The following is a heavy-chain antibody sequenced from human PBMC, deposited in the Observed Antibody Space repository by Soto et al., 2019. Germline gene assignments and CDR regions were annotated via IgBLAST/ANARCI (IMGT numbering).Heavy chain of an antibody. CDR2: ISPNSGGT. V-gene: IGHV1-2*02. J-gene: IGHJ3*02. CDR3: ARESYDSSGYYAFDI. CDR1: GYTFTGYY. D-gene: IGHD3-22*01. Sequence: ASVKVSCKASGYTFTGYYMHWVRQAPGQGLEWMGWISPNSGGTNYAQKFQGRVTMTRDTSISTAYMELSRLRSDDTAVYYWARESYDSSGYYAFDIWGQGTMVTVSS.